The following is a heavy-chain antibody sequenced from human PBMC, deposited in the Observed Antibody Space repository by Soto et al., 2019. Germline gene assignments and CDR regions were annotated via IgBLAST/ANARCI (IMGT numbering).Heavy chain of an antibody. V-gene: IGHV4-4*07. D-gene: IGHD3-10*01. Sequence: QVQLQESGPGLVKSSETLSLTCTVSGDSISAYSWGWIRQPAGKGLEWLGRIDASGNTNHNPALKSRLTMSVDLSKNQFSLNLSSVTAADTAFSYCARYYWSLRYFDYWGQGTLVTVSS. J-gene: IGHJ4*02. CDR3: ARYYWSLRYFDY. CDR2: IDASGNT. CDR1: GDSISAYS.